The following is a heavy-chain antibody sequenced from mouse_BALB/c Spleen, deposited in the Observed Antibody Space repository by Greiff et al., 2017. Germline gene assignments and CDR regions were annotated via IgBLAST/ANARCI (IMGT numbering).Heavy chain of an antibody. J-gene: IGHJ2*01. D-gene: IGHD2-4*01. CDR2: IWSGGST. Sequence: VQLQQSGPGLVQPSQSLSITCTVSGFSLTSYGVHWVRQSPGKGLEWLGVIWSGGSTDYNAAFISRLSISKDNSKSQVFFKMNSLQANDTAIYYCARGGTMITAYYFDYWGQGTTLTVSS. CDR3: ARGGTMITAYYFDY. V-gene: IGHV2-2*02. CDR1: GFSLTSYG.